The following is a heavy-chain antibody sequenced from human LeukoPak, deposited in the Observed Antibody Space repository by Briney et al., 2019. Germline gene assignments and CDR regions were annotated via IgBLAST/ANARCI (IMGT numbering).Heavy chain of an antibody. CDR3: ASLNSYCSGGSCYPY. J-gene: IGHJ4*02. CDR2: IYYSGST. CDR1: GGFISSYY. V-gene: IGHV4-59*01. Sequence: PSETLSLTCTVSGGFISSYYWSWIRQPPGKGLEWIGYIYYSGSTNYNPSLKSRVTISVDTSKNQFSLKLSSVTAADTAVYYCASLNSYCSGGSCYPYWGQGTLVTVSS. D-gene: IGHD2-15*01.